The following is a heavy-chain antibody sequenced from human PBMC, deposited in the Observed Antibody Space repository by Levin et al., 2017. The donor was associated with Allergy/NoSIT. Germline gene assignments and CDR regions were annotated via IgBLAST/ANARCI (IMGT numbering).Heavy chain of an antibody. CDR3: ARGNVRGSGYYYGWFDP. J-gene: IGHJ5*02. D-gene: IGHD3-22*01. CDR1: GGTFSSYA. V-gene: IGHV1-69*13. CDR2: IIPIFGTA. Sequence: SVKVSCKASGGTFSSYAISWVRQAPGQGLEWMGGIIPIFGTANYAQKFQGRVTITADESTSTAYMELSSLRSEDTAVYYCARGNVRGSGYYYGWFDPWGQGTLVTVSS.